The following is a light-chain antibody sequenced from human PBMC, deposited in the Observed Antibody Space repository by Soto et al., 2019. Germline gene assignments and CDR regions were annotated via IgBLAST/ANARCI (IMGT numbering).Light chain of an antibody. CDR2: GAS. V-gene: IGKV3-20*01. J-gene: IGKJ1*01. CDR3: QQYGSPPGA. Sequence: EIVLTQSPGTLSLSPGERATLSCRASQSVSSNYLAWYQQKPGQAPRLLVHGASSRATGIPDRFSGRGSGTGFPLTINRLGPEDFGGYYCQQYGSPPGAFGQRTKVDI. CDR1: QSVSSNY.